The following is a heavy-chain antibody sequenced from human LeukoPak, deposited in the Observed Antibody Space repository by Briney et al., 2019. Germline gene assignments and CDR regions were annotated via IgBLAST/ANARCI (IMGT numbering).Heavy chain of an antibody. J-gene: IGHJ4*02. CDR2: INPNSGGT. D-gene: IGHD3-22*01. Sequence: RASVKVSCKASGYTFTGYYMHWVRQAPGQGLEWMGWINPNSGGTNYAQKFQGRVTMARDTSISTAYMELSRLRSDDTAVYYCAREYYDSSGYYASDYWGQGTLVTVSS. CDR1: GYTFTGYY. CDR3: AREYYDSSGYYASDY. V-gene: IGHV1-2*02.